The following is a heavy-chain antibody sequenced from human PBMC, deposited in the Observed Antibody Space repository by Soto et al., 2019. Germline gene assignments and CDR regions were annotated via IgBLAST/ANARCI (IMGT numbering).Heavy chain of an antibody. Sequence: GGSLRLPCAASGFTFSSYSMNRVRQAPGKGLEWVSYISSSSSTIYYADSVKGRFTISRDNAKNSLYLQMNSLRAEDTAVYYCAREGGELVPAAMGHYYYYMDVWGKGTTVTVSS. CDR1: GFTFSSYS. V-gene: IGHV3-48*01. J-gene: IGHJ6*03. D-gene: IGHD2-2*01. CDR3: AREGGELVPAAMGHYYYYMDV. CDR2: ISSSSSTI.